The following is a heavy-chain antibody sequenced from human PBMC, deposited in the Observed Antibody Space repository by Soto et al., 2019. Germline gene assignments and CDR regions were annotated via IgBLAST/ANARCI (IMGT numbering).Heavy chain of an antibody. J-gene: IGHJ4*02. Sequence: EVQLLESGGGLIQPGGSLRLSCVTSGFTFSNYAMSWVRQAPGKGLEWVSGFGVDGVTYYADSVRGRFTISGDNSKNTLHLQMNSLRVEDTALYYCAKAKDSFDHTGPDQWGQGTLVTVSS. D-gene: IGHD2-8*02. CDR1: GFTFSNYA. CDR2: FGVDGVT. CDR3: AKAKDSFDHTGPDQ. V-gene: IGHV3-23*01.